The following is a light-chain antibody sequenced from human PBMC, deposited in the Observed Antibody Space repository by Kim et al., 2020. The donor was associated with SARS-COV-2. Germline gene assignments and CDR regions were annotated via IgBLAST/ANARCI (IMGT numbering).Light chain of an antibody. CDR1: QSVSSY. V-gene: IGKV3-11*01. CDR3: QQYDKWPPT. CDR2: DAS. Sequence: EVVLTQSPATLSLSPGERATLSSRASQSVSSYLAWYQQKPGQAPRLLISDASNRATGIPARFSGSGSATDFTLTISTLEAEDFAVYYCQQYDKWPPTFGPGTRLEIK. J-gene: IGKJ5*01.